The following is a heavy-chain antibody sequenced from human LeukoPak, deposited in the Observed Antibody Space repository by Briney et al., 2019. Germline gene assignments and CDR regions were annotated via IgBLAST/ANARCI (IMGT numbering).Heavy chain of an antibody. CDR1: GFTFSSYW. CDR3: ARHLYYYGPHDAFDI. CDR2: MNSDVSSR. D-gene: IGHD3-10*01. Sequence: QPGGSLRLSCAASGFTFSSYWMHWVRQAPGKGLVWVSVSRMNSDVSSRSYADSVKGRFTISRDNAKNSLYLQMNSLRAEDTAVYYCARHLYYYGPHDAFDIWGQGTMVIVSS. J-gene: IGHJ3*02. V-gene: IGHV3-74*01.